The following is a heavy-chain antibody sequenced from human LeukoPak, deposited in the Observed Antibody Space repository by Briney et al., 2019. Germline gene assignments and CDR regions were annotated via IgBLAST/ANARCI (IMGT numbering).Heavy chain of an antibody. V-gene: IGHV3-33*08. CDR3: ARSIQLWSDAFDI. Sequence: GGSLRLSCAASGFTFSSYAMSWVRQAPGKGLEWVAVIWYDGSNKYYADSVKGRFTISRDNSKNTLYLQMNSLRAEDTAVYYCARSIQLWSDAFDIWGQGTMVTVSS. D-gene: IGHD5-18*01. J-gene: IGHJ3*02. CDR1: GFTFSSYA. CDR2: IWYDGSNK.